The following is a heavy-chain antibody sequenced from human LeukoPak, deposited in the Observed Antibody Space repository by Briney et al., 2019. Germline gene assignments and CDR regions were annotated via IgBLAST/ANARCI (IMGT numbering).Heavy chain of an antibody. J-gene: IGHJ4*02. D-gene: IGHD4-11*01. V-gene: IGHV3-7*01. CDR1: GFTFSDHY. CDR2: INEDGSAK. Sequence: GGSLRLSCAAAGFTFSDHYMDWVRQAPGRGLEWVANINEDGSAKNYVDAAKGRFTISRDNAKSSLYLQMNSLRAEDTAVYYCTRDRAYSSFDYWGQGILVTVSS. CDR3: TRDRAYSSFDY.